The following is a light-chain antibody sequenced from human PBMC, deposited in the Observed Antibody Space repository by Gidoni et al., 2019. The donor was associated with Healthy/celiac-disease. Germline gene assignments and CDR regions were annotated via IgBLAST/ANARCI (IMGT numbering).Light chain of an antibody. J-gene: IGKJ3*01. CDR2: AAS. V-gene: IGKV1-9*01. Sequence: DIQLTQSPSFLSASVGDRVTITCWASQGISSYLAWYQQKPGKAPKLLIYAASTLQSGVPSRFRGSGSGTEFTLTISSLQPEDFATYYCQQLNSYITFGPGTKVDIK. CDR3: QQLNSYIT. CDR1: QGISSY.